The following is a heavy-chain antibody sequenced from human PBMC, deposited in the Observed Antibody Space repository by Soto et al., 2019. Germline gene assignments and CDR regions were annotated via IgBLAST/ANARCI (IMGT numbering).Heavy chain of an antibody. V-gene: IGHV1-18*01. Sequence: QVQLVQSGAEVKKPGASVKVSCKASGYTFTTYGISWVRQAPGQGLEWVGWISAYSGNTKYAQKLQGRVTVTTDTSTSTAYMEVRSLSSDVTGVYYCARGRYGDYWGQGTLVTNSS. CDR1: GYTFTTYG. CDR2: ISAYSGNT. J-gene: IGHJ4*02. CDR3: ARGRYGDY. D-gene: IGHD4-17*01.